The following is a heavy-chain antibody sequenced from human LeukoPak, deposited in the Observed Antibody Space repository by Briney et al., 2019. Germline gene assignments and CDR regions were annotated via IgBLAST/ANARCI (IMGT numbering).Heavy chain of an antibody. D-gene: IGHD4-17*01. J-gene: IGHJ4*01. V-gene: IGHV3-48*04. Sequence: PGGSLRLSCAVSGFTFSSYSMDWVRRAPGKGLEWVSYISSSGRTIYYADSVMGRFSISRDNAKNSLFLQMDSLRAEDTAVYYCARDIYGDYDSSNWGHGTLVTVSS. CDR3: ARDIYGDYDSSN. CDR1: GFTFSSYS. CDR2: ISSSGRTI.